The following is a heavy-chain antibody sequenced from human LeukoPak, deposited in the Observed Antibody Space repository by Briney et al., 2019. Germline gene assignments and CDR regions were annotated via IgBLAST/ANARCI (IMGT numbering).Heavy chain of an antibody. J-gene: IGHJ5*02. Sequence: SQTLSLTCAVSGGSVGGAGQSWSWIRQPPGTTLEWIAYIFYSGSTYYNPSLKSRVTILIDTSKNQFSLKLSSVTAADTAVYYCARGPYLGDSNNWFDPWGPGTLVTVSS. V-gene: IGHV4-30-2*01. CDR2: IFYSGST. CDR3: ARGPYLGDSNNWFDP. D-gene: IGHD4-17*01. CDR1: GGSVGGAGQS.